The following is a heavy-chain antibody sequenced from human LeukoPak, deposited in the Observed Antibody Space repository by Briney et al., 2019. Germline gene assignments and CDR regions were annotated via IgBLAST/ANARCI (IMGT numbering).Heavy chain of an antibody. V-gene: IGHV3-74*01. J-gene: IGHJ4*02. D-gene: IGHD3-3*01. CDR3: GKDQDL. Sequence: GGSLRLSCAASGFSFNIHWMHWVRQAPGKGLVWVSRISNDGSSTIYAESVKGRFTISRDNANNKLYLQMNSLRGEDTAVYYCGKDQDLRGQGTLVTVSS. CDR2: ISNDGSST. CDR1: GFSFNIHW.